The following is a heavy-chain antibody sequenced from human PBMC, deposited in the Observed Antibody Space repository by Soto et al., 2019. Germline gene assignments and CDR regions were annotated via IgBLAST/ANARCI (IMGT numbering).Heavy chain of an antibody. Sequence: PSETLSLTCTVSGYSISSTSYYWGWIRHPPGKGLEWIGSIYYSGSTYYNPSLKSRVTISIDTSKNQFSLKLSSVTAADTAVYYCARHSQVWFGEKGAFDIWGQGTVVTVSS. CDR2: IYYSGST. J-gene: IGHJ3*02. D-gene: IGHD3-10*01. V-gene: IGHV4-39*01. CDR3: ARHSQVWFGEKGAFDI. CDR1: GYSISSTSYY.